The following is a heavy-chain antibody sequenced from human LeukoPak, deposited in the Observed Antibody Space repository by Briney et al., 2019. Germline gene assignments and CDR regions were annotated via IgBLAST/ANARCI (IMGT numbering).Heavy chain of an antibody. CDR1: GGSFSGYY. Sequence: SETLSLTCAVYGGSFSGYYWSWIRQPPGKGLEWIGEIYHSGSTNYNPSLKSRVTISVDKSKNQFSLKLSSVTAADTAVYYCASYRSGLGFDYWGQGTLVTVSS. J-gene: IGHJ4*02. CDR2: IYHSGST. V-gene: IGHV4-34*01. CDR3: ASYRSGLGFDY. D-gene: IGHD3-22*01.